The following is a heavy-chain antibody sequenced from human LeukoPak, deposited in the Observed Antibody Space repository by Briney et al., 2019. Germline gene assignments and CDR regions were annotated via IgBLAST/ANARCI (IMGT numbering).Heavy chain of an antibody. Sequence: PGGSQRLSCAASGFIFSSYAMTWVRQAPGKGLEWVSSIDGSGSRIYYADSVKGRFTISRDNSKNTLYLQMNSLRAEDTAVYYCAKVASSQLVLFWFDPWGQGTLVTVSS. D-gene: IGHD6-13*01. V-gene: IGHV3-23*05. CDR3: AKVASSQLVLFWFDP. CDR1: GFIFSSYA. CDR2: IDGSGSRI. J-gene: IGHJ5*02.